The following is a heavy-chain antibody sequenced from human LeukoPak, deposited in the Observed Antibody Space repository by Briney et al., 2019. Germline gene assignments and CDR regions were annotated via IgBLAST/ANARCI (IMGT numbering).Heavy chain of an antibody. D-gene: IGHD4-17*01. CDR3: ARDDGDYAHPVDY. J-gene: IGHJ4*02. CDR1: GLTFSSYA. CDR2: ISGSSSII. Sequence: GGSLRLSCAASGLTFSSYAMNWVRQAPGKGLEWVSYISGSSSIIYYADSVKGRFTISRDNAKNSLYLQMNSLRAEDTAVYYCARDDGDYAHPVDYWGQGTLVTVSS. V-gene: IGHV3-48*04.